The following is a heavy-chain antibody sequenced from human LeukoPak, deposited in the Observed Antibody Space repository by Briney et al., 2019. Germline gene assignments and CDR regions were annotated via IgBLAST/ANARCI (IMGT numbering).Heavy chain of an antibody. D-gene: IGHD3-9*01. J-gene: IGHJ6*02. Sequence: PSETLSLTCAVYGGSFSGYYWSWIRQPPGKGLEWIGEINHSGSTNYNPSLKSRVTISVDTSKNQFSLKLSSVTAADTAVYNCARVFHYYGMDVWGQGTTVTVSS. CDR2: INHSGST. CDR1: GGSFSGYY. V-gene: IGHV4-34*01. CDR3: ARVFHYYGMDV.